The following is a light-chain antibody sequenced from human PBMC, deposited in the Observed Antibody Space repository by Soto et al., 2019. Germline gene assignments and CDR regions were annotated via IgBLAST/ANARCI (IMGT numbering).Light chain of an antibody. Sequence: EIVLTQSPGTLSLSPGERATLSCRASQSVSSSYLAWYQQKPGQAPRLLIYGAASRATGIPDRFSGSGSGTDFPLTISRLEPEDLAEYYCQQYGSSPPYTFGQGTKLEIK. CDR3: QQYGSSPPYT. V-gene: IGKV3-20*01. J-gene: IGKJ2*01. CDR2: GAA. CDR1: QSVSSSY.